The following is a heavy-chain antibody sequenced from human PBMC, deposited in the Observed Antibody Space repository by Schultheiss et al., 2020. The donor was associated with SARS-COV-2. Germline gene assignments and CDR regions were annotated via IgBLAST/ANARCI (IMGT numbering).Heavy chain of an antibody. Sequence: ASVKVSCKASGYTFTSYGITWIRQAPGQGLEWVGWISAYNGDTNYAQKFQGRVTMTRDTSTSTVYMELSSLRSDDTAVYYCAREVPDGVPYSGTYLDYWGQGTLVTVSS. D-gene: IGHD1-26*01. V-gene: IGHV1-18*01. CDR1: GYTFTSYG. CDR3: AREVPDGVPYSGTYLDY. CDR2: ISAYNGDT. J-gene: IGHJ4*02.